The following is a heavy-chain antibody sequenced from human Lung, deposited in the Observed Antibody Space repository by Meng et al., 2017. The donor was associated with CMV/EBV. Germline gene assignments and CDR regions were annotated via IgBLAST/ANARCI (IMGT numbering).Heavy chain of an antibody. CDR1: GDRFTCYY. J-gene: IGHJ4*02. CDR2: IDSNSGGT. CDR3: ARSRAYCDSDCQPPDY. D-gene: IGHD2-21*01. V-gene: IGHV1-2*06. Sequence: ASVKVSCKASGDRFTCYYIHWLRQAPGQGLEWMGRIDSNSGGTKYPQKFQGRVSMTRDTSISTAYMELNRLTSDDTALYYCARSRAYCDSDCQPPDYWGQGTPVTVSS.